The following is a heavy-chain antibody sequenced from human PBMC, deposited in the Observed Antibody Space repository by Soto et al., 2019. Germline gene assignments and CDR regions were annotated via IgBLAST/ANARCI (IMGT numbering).Heavy chain of an antibody. V-gene: IGHV3-30*18. D-gene: IGHD1-26*01. CDR3: AKDGGRAGYYYGMDV. Sequence: PGGALRGSCASSGFTLSSYGMHWVRQAPGKGLEWVAVISYDGSNKYYADSVKGRFTISRDSSKNTLYLQMNSLRAEDTAVYYCAKDGGRAGYYYGMDVWGQGTTVTAP. J-gene: IGHJ6*02. CDR1: GFTLSSYG. CDR2: ISYDGSNK.